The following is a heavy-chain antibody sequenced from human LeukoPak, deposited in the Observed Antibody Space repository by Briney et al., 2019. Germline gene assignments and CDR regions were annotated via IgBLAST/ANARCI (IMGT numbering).Heavy chain of an antibody. CDR2: TYYRSKWYN. CDR1: GDSVSSNSAA. Sequence: SQTLSLTCAISGDSVSSNSAAWNWIRQSPSRGLEWLGRTYYRSKWYNDYAVSVKSRITINPDTSKNQFSLQLNSVTPEDTAVYYCARGRNSGSYYGDYYYMDVWGKGTTVTVSS. J-gene: IGHJ6*03. CDR3: ARGRNSGSYYGDYYYMDV. D-gene: IGHD1-26*01. V-gene: IGHV6-1*01.